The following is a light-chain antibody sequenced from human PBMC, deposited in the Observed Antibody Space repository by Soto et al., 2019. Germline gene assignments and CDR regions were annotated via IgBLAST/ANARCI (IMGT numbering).Light chain of an antibody. J-gene: IGKJ2*01. CDR1: QSVSSSY. CDR2: GAS. Sequence: EIVLTQSPGTLSLSPGERATLSCRASQSVSSSYLAWYQQKPGQAPRLLIYGASSRATGIPDRFRGSGSGTHFTLTISRLEPEDCAVYYRHQYGSSSYTFGQGTKLDIK. CDR3: HQYGSSSYT. V-gene: IGKV3-20*01.